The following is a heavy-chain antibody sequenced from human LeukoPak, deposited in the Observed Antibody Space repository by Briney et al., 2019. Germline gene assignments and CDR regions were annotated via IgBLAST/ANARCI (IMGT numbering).Heavy chain of an antibody. CDR3: AKDGPGVPWMYAIHYGMDA. CDR2: ISGGGGST. V-gene: IGHV3-23*01. D-gene: IGHD2-8*01. Sequence: GGSLRLSCAASGFTFSSYAMSWVRQAPGKGLEWVSAISGGGGSTYYVDSVKGRFTISRDKSKNTLYLQMNSLRAEDTAVYYCAKDGPGVPWMYAIHYGMDAWGQGTTVTVSS. CDR1: GFTFSSYA. J-gene: IGHJ6*02.